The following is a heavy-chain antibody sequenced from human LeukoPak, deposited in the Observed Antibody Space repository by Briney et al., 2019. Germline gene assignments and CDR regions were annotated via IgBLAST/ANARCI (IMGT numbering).Heavy chain of an antibody. V-gene: IGHV4-39*07. CDR2: IYYSGST. CDR1: GFTFSSYE. J-gene: IGHJ4*02. D-gene: IGHD5-12*01. CDR3: AREFSGGYDHEHDY. Sequence: PGGSLRLSCAASGFTFSSYEMNWVRQAPGKGLEWIGSIYYSGSTYYNPSLKSRVTISVDTSKNQFSLKLSSVTAADTAVYYCAREFSGGYDHEHDYWGQGTLVTVSS.